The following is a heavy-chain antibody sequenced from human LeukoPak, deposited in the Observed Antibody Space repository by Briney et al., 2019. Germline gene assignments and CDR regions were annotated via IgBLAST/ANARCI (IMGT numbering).Heavy chain of an antibody. CDR2: ISSDGSEE. V-gene: IGHV3-30-3*01. CDR1: GFTFSRYA. D-gene: IGHD3-16*01. Sequence: GGSLRLSCAASGFTFSRYAVHWVRQAPGKGLEWVAVISSDGSEEYYADSVKGRFTISRDNAKNSLYLQMNSLRAEDTAVYYCARDVGGYFDYWGQGTLVTVSS. CDR3: ARDVGGYFDY. J-gene: IGHJ4*02.